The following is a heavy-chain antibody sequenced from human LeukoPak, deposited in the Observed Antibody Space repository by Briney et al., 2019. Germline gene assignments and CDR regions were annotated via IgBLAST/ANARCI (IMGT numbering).Heavy chain of an antibody. CDR2: INPNSGDT. Sequence: ASVKVCCKASGYTFTGYYMHWVRQAPGQGLEWMGWINPNSGDTNYAQKFQGRVTMTRDTSISTTYMELSRLRSDDTAVYYCAKNPYEYYFDYWGQGTPVTVSS. J-gene: IGHJ4*02. CDR1: GYTFTGYY. CDR3: AKNPYEYYFDY. V-gene: IGHV1-2*02. D-gene: IGHD5-12*01.